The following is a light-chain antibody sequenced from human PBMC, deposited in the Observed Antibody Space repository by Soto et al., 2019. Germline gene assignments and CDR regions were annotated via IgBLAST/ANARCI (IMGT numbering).Light chain of an antibody. CDR1: QSVSSSY. Sequence: ESVCTHSPGTLSLSPGERATLSCRTSQSVSSSYLAWYQQKPGQAPRLLIYGTSSSATGIPDRFSGSGSGTDFTLTISRLEPEDFAVYFCQQSGGSPKTFGQGTKVDIK. J-gene: IGKJ1*01. V-gene: IGKV3-20*01. CDR3: QQSGGSPKT. CDR2: GTS.